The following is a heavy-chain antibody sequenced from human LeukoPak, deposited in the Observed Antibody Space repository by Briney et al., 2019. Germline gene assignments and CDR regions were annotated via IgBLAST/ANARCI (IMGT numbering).Heavy chain of an antibody. CDR2: IYYSGST. CDR3: ARETAAGPLDY. Sequence: PSETLSLTCTVSGGSISSYYWSWIRQPPGKGLEWIGYIYYSGSTNYNPYLKSRVTISVDTSKNQFSLKLSSVTAADTAVYYCARETAAGPLDYWGQGTLVTVSS. D-gene: IGHD6-13*01. CDR1: GGSISSYY. J-gene: IGHJ4*02. V-gene: IGHV4-59*01.